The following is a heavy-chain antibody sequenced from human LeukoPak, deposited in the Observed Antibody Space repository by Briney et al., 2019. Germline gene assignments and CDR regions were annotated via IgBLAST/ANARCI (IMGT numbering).Heavy chain of an antibody. D-gene: IGHD2-2*01. CDR3: ARGLGELGIAVVPAAIDY. V-gene: IGHV4-39*07. Sequence: PSETLSLTCTVSGGSISSSTYYWGWIRQPPGKGLEWIGSIYHSGSTYYNPSLKSRVTISVDTSKNQFSLKLSSVTAADTAVYYCARGLGELGIAVVPAAIDYWGQGTLVTVSS. CDR2: IYHSGST. CDR1: GGSISSSTYY. J-gene: IGHJ4*02.